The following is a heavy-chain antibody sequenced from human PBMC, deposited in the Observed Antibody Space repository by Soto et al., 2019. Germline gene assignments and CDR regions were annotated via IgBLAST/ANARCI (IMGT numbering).Heavy chain of an antibody. CDR3: ARDAIRDVRSVSAFLLNRSSDL. D-gene: IGHD1-26*01. CDR2: IKRDGSTT. V-gene: IGHV3-74*01. Sequence: DPGKGLEWVSRIKRDGSTTNYADSVKGRFTISRDNAKNTLYLEMNSLRVEDTAFFFRARDAIRDVRSVSAFLLNRSSDL. J-gene: IGHJ2*01.